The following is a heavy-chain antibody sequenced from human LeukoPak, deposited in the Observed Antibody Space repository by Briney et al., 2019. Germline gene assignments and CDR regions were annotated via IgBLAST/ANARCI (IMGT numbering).Heavy chain of an antibody. CDR1: GFTLSSYS. J-gene: IGHJ3*02. Sequence: GGSLRLSCAASGFTLSSYSMNWVRQAPGKGLEWVAYISSSRTSIYYADSVKGRFTISRDDAKNSLYLQMNSLRAEDTAVYYCARNLRLHTPRAFDIWGQGTMVTVSS. D-gene: IGHD5-24*01. CDR3: ARNLRLHTPRAFDI. CDR2: ISSSRTSI. V-gene: IGHV3-48*01.